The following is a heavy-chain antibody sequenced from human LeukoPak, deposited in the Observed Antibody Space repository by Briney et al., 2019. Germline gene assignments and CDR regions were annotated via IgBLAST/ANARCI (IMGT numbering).Heavy chain of an antibody. Sequence: GGSLRLSCTASDFNFNTYTIDWVRQAPGKGLEWVSSISSRSSYIYYADALRDRFGTSRDNAKNSVYLQMDGLRVEDTAVYYCAKIDDYYKHFDSWGQGTLVTVSS. CDR1: DFNFNTYT. V-gene: IGHV3-21*01. D-gene: IGHD2-21*02. CDR2: ISSRSSYI. CDR3: AKIDDYYKHFDS. J-gene: IGHJ4*02.